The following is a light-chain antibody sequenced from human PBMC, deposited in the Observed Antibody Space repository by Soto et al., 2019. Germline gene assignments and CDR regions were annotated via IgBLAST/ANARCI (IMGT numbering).Light chain of an antibody. CDR2: EVT. J-gene: IGLJ3*02. CDR1: SGDIGAYSL. CDR3: CSFEGFSSLV. Sequence: QSALTQPASVSGFSGQSITISCTGTSGDIGAYSLVSWYQQQPGKAPKLIIYEVTQRPSGVSDRLSGSKSGNTASLTISGLQPEDEADYYCCSFEGFSSLVFGGGTKVTVL. V-gene: IGLV2-23*02.